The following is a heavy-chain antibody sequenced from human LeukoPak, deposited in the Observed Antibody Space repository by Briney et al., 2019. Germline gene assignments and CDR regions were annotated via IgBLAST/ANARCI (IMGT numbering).Heavy chain of an antibody. CDR3: ATRAVASAFDI. D-gene: IGHD6-19*01. CDR1: GFTFSSYV. CDR2: ISYDGSNK. V-gene: IGHV3-30*03. J-gene: IGHJ3*02. Sequence: GGSLRLSCAASGFTFSSYVMHWVRQAPGKGLEWVAVISYDGSNKYYADSVKGRFTISRDNSKNTLYLQMNSLRAEDTAVYYCATRAVASAFDIWGQGTMVTVSS.